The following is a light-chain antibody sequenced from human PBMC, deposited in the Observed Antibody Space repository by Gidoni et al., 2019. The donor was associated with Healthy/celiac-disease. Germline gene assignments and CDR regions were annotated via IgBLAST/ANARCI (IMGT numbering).Light chain of an antibody. V-gene: IGKV1-33*01. CDR1: QDISNY. CDR3: QQYDNLCT. J-gene: IGKJ3*01. CDR2: DAS. Sequence: DIQMTPSPSSLSASVGDRVTITCQASQDISNYLNWYQQKPGKAPKLLIYDASNLETGVPSRFSGSGSGTDFTFTISSLQPEDIATYYCQQYDNLCTFGPGTKVDIK.